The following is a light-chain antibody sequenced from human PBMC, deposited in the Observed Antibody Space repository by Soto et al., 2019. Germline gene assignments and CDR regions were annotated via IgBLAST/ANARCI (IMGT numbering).Light chain of an antibody. Sequence: DIQMTQSPSSLSASVGDRVTITCRASQSIIRFLNWYQQKPGEAPNLLIYAASSLQSGVPPRFSGSGSGTDFTLTISSLQPEDFATYYCQQSYSAPRGITFGPGTKVDIK. CDR2: AAS. CDR3: QQSYSAPRGIT. V-gene: IGKV1-39*01. CDR1: QSIIRF. J-gene: IGKJ3*01.